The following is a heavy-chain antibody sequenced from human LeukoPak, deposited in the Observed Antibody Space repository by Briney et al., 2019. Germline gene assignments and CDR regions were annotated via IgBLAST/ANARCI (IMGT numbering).Heavy chain of an antibody. V-gene: IGHV3-74*01. CDR1: GFTFSTYW. Sequence: GGSLRLSCAASGFTFSTYWMHWVRQAPGKGLVWVSRINSDGSSTTYADSVKGRFTISRDNAKNTLYLQMNSLRAEDTAVYFCARSDYYDSSGPYHYHMDVWGKGTTVTVSS. CDR2: INSDGSST. CDR3: ARSDYYDSSGPYHYHMDV. J-gene: IGHJ6*03. D-gene: IGHD3-22*01.